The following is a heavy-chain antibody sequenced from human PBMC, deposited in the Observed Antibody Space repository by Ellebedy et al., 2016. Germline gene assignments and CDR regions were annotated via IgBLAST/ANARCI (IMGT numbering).Heavy chain of an antibody. J-gene: IGHJ4*02. CDR3: ARDLGFSPPGISSLSLNTTMVRPPIDY. V-gene: IGHV1-69*04. Sequence: ASVKVSCKASGGTFSTHAFNWVRQAPGQGLEWLGRIIPIRGVENYAHKFQGRFTVSAERSTSTAYMELNSLRSEDTAVYYCARDLGFSPPGISSLSLNTTMVRPPIDYWGQGTLVTVSS. CDR1: GGTFSTHA. D-gene: IGHD3-10*01. CDR2: IIPIRGVE.